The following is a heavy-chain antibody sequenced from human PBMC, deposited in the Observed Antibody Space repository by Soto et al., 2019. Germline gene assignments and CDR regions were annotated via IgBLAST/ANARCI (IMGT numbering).Heavy chain of an antibody. CDR1: GFSLSTSGVG. CDR3: AHRRVGNGLDY. D-gene: IGHD2-8*01. J-gene: IGHJ4*02. CDR2: THWNDDN. V-gene: IGHV2-5*01. Sequence: ITLRESGPTLVKPTQTLTLTCTFSGFSLSTSGVGVAWIRQPPGKALEWLAVTHWNDDNHYSPSLKNRLTITEDTSKNQVVLTMTNMDPVDTATYYCAHRRVGNGLDYWGQGTLVTVSS.